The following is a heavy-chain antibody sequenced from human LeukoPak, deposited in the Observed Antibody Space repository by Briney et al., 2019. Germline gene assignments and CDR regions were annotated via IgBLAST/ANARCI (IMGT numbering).Heavy chain of an antibody. CDR1: GDSISSHH. CDR2: IYTSGST. D-gene: IGHD6-13*01. V-gene: IGHV4-4*07. J-gene: IGHJ5*02. CDR3: ARSEHIAAAGMSWFDP. Sequence: SETLSLTCTVSGDSISSHHWSWIRQPAGKGLEWIGRIYTSGSTNYNPSLKSRVTMSVDTSKNQFSLKLSSVTAADTAVYYCARSEHIAAAGMSWFDPWGQGTLVTVSS.